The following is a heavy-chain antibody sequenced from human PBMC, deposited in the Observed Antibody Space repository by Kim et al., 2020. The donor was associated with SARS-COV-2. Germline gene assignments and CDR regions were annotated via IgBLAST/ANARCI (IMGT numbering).Heavy chain of an antibody. Sequence: ASVKVSCKASGYTFTSYAMHWVRQAPGQRLEWMGWINAGNGNTKYSQKFQGRVTITRDTSASTAYMELSSLRSDDTAVYYCARSPYYYDSSGYYSDWYFDLWGRGTLVTVSS. CDR2: INAGNGNT. J-gene: IGHJ2*01. CDR3: ARSPYYYDSSGYYSDWYFDL. CDR1: GYTFTSYA. D-gene: IGHD3-22*01. V-gene: IGHV1-3*01.